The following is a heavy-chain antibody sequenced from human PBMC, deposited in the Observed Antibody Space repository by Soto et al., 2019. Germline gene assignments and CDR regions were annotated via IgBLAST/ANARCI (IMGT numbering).Heavy chain of an antibody. Sequence: QVQLVQSGAEVKKPGASVKVSCKASGYTFTSYVLHWVRQAPGQRPEWMGWINAGNGNTKYSQNFQGRVTISKNTSESTVSMELRSPKSQDPAVYYCARDRTYDGDYQGDYWGQGTLVAVSS. CDR1: GYTFTSYV. J-gene: IGHJ4*02. CDR2: INAGNGNT. CDR3: ARDRTYDGDYQGDY. V-gene: IGHV1-3*01. D-gene: IGHD4-17*01.